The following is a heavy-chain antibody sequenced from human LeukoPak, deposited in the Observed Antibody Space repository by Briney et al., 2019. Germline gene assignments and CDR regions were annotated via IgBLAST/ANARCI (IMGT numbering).Heavy chain of an antibody. D-gene: IGHD1-26*01. Sequence: GTSLRLSCVASGFTFSSYGMSWVRQAPGKGLEWVAVIWYDGSNKNYADSVKGRFTISRDNAENSLYLQMNSLRAEDTAVYYCARDLPTGTYRAYFDNWGQGTLVTVSS. V-gene: IGHV3-33*07. CDR1: GFTFSSYG. CDR3: ARDLPTGTYRAYFDN. CDR2: IWYDGSNK. J-gene: IGHJ4*02.